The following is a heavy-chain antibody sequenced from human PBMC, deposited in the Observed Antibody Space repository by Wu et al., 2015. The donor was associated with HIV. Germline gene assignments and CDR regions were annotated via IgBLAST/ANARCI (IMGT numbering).Heavy chain of an antibody. CDR2: INPSSAYA. V-gene: IGHV1-46*03. J-gene: IGHJ6*03. D-gene: IGHD2-21*01. CDR1: GYAFSSYY. Sequence: QVHLIQSGAEVKEPGASVNISCKASGYAFSSYYIYWVRQAPGQGLEWMGIINPSSAYATYAQKFQGRITMTRDTSTSTVYMELISLSSEDTAVYYCTTGGESDIPPTYYMDVWGKGTTVTV. CDR3: TTGGESDIPPTYYMDV.